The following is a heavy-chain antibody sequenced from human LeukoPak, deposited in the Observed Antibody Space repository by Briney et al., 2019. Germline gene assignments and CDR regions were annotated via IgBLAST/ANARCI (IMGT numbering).Heavy chain of an antibody. CDR2: IYPGDSDT. J-gene: IGHJ4*02. V-gene: IGHV5-51*01. D-gene: IGHD3-22*01. Sequence: GESLKISCKGSGYSFTSYWIGWVRQMPGKGLEWMGIIYPGDSDTRYSPSFQGQVTISADKSISTAYLQWSSLKASDTAMYYCARHVKHYDSISEPLDYWGQGTLVTVSS. CDR1: GYSFTSYW. CDR3: ARHVKHYDSISEPLDY.